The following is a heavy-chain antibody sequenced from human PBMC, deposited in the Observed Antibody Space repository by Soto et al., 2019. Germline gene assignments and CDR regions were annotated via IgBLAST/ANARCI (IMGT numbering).Heavy chain of an antibody. CDR3: AKDLRDFWSGYYSALNWFDP. CDR1: GFTFSSYA. CDR2: ISGSGGST. Sequence: GSLRLSCAASGFTFSSYAMSWVRQAPGKGLEWVSAISGSGGSTYYADSVKGRFTISRDNSKNTLYLQMNSLRAEDTAVYYCAKDLRDFWSGYYSALNWFDPWGQGTLVTVSS. V-gene: IGHV3-23*01. D-gene: IGHD3-3*01. J-gene: IGHJ5*02.